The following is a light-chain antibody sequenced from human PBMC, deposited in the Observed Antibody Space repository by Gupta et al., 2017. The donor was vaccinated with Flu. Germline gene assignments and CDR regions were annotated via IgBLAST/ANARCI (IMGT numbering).Light chain of an antibody. J-gene: IGKJ2*01. CDR3: QQYYSTPPYT. V-gene: IGKV4-1*01. CDR1: QSVLYRSNNKNY. Sequence: KSSQSVLYRSNNKNYLAWYQQKPGQHPKLLIYWASTRESGVPDRFSGSGSGTGFTLTISSLQAEDVAVSYCQQYYSTPPYTFGQGTKLEIK. CDR2: WAS.